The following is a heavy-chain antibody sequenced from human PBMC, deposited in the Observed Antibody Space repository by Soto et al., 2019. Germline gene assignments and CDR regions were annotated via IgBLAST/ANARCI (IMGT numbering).Heavy chain of an antibody. Sequence: QVQLQESGPGLLKPSQTLSLTCTVSGGSISSGGYYWTWIRQYPGMGLEWIGYIYYSGSTNYNPSLRSRLTISVDTSKNHFSLKLSSVTAADTAVYYCARASYSGSYYVPIYWGQGTLVTVSS. D-gene: IGHD1-26*01. J-gene: IGHJ4*02. CDR2: IYYSGST. CDR1: GGSISSGGYY. V-gene: IGHV4-31*03. CDR3: ARASYSGSYYVPIY.